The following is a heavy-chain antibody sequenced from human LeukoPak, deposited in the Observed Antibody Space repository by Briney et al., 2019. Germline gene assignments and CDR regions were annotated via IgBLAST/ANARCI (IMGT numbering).Heavy chain of an antibody. CDR2: IYPSSGGT. D-gene: IGHD1-26*01. V-gene: IGHV1-2*02. CDR3: ARDLATTSTWEFDY. Sequence: GASVKVSCKASGYIFTGYYMHWVRQAPGQGLEWMGWIYPSSGGTRYAQKFQGRVTMTRDTSISTAYMEPSGLTSDDTAVFYCARDLATTSTWEFDYWGQGTLVSVSS. J-gene: IGHJ4*02. CDR1: GYIFTGYY.